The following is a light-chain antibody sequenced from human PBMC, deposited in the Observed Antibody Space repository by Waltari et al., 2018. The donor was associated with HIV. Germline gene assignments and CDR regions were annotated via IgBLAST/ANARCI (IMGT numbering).Light chain of an antibody. CDR2: TNN. CDR1: RSNIGSDA. V-gene: IGLV1-44*01. Sequence: QSVLTQPPSASGTPGQRVTISCSGSRSNIGSDAVNWYQHLPGPAPKLLIHTNNQRPLGVPDRFSGSKSGTSASLAISGIQSEDEADYYCATWDDSLNGPVFGSGTQVAVL. CDR3: ATWDDSLNGPV. J-gene: IGLJ1*01.